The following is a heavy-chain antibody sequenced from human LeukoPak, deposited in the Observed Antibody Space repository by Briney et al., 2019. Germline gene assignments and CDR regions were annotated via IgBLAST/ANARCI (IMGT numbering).Heavy chain of an antibody. J-gene: IGHJ4*02. CDR3: ARGPYDRSGYRFDY. V-gene: IGHV3-66*01. CDR2: YSGGST. CDR1: EFTVSSNH. Sequence: PGGSLRLSRAASEFTVSSNHMTWVRQAPGKGLEWVSIYSGGSTFYADSVKGRFTISRDNSKNTLYLQMNSLRAEDTAVYYCARGPYDRSGYRFDYWGQGTLVTVSS. D-gene: IGHD3-22*01.